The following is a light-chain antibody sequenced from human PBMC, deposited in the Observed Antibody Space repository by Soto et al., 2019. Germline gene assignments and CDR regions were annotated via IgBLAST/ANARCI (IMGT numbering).Light chain of an antibody. CDR1: SSDVGYYNY. CDR2: EVS. Sequence: QSALTQPASVSGSPGQSITLSCTGTSSDVGYYNYVSWYQQYPGKAPKLMIFEVSNRPSGVSIRFSGSKSGNTASLTISGLQAEDEAEYYCSSYTISSTWVFGGGTKLTVL. V-gene: IGLV2-14*01. J-gene: IGLJ3*02. CDR3: SSYTISSTWV.